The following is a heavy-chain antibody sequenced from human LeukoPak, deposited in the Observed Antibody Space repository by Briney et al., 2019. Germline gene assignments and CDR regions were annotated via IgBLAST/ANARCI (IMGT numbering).Heavy chain of an antibody. CDR3: ARGPGGGYGDFDY. CDR1: GFTVSSNY. Sequence: GGSLRLSRAASGFTVSSNYMSWVRQAPGKGLEWVSVIYSGGSTYYADSVKGRFTISRDNSKNTLYLQMNSLRAEDTAVYYCARGPGGGYGDFDYWGQGTLVTVSS. J-gene: IGHJ4*02. D-gene: IGHD5-12*01. CDR2: IYSGGST. V-gene: IGHV3-53*01.